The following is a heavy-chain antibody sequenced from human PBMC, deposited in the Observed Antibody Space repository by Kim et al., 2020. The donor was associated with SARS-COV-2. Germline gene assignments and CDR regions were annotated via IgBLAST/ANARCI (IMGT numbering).Heavy chain of an antibody. CDR2: IHAGNGNT. J-gene: IGHJ4*02. CDR1: AYTFTKYL. Sequence: ASVKVSCKASAYTFTKYLIHWVRQAPGQRLEWLGWIHAGNGNTKFSEKIHDRVTITRDTSASTVYMELSSLRSEDTAVYYCARDRAFSGNDHEFWGQGTLVTVSS. CDR3: ARDRAFSGNDHEF. V-gene: IGHV1-3*01. D-gene: IGHD5-12*01.